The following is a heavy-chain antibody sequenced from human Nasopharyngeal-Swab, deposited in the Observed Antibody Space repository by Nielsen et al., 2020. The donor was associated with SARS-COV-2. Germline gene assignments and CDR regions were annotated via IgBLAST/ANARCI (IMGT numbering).Heavy chain of an antibody. CDR3: ARYGRTWDIDY. V-gene: IGHV4-39*01. CDR2: IYYSGST. Sequence: SETLSLTCTVSGGSISSSSYYWGWIRQPPGKGLEWIGSIYYSGSTYYNPSLKSRVTISVDTSKNQFSLKLSSVTAADTAVYYCARYGRTWDIDYWGQGTLVTVSS. CDR1: GGSISSSSYY. J-gene: IGHJ4*02. D-gene: IGHD1-14*01.